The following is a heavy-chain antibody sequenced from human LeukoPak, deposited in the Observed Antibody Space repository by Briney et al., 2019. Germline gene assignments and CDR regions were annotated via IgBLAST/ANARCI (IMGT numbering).Heavy chain of an antibody. D-gene: IGHD3-22*01. CDR3: ARATGYYDSSGSIVDAFDI. CDR2: IYYIGST. Sequence: SETLSLTCTLSGGSISSYYWSWLRQPPGKGLEWIGYIYYIGSTNYNPSLKSRVTISVDTSKNQFSLKLSSVTAADTAVYYCARATGYYDSSGSIVDAFDIWGQGTMVTVSS. J-gene: IGHJ3*02. CDR1: GGSISSYY. V-gene: IGHV4-59*01.